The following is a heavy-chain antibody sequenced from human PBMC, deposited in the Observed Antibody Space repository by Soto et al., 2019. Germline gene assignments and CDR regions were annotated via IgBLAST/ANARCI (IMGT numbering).Heavy chain of an antibody. J-gene: IGHJ5*02. CDR1: GYSFTTPG. CDR2: ISTYNGNT. CDR3: AKALVVAALIAAAGTPGCFDP. V-gene: IGHV1-18*01. D-gene: IGHD6-13*01. Sequence: GASVKVACKASGYSFTTPGITWVRQAPGKGLEWMGWISTYNGNTNYGPKLQDRVTLTTDTSTSTAYMALRSLRSDDTAVYYCAKALVVAALIAAAGTPGCFDPWGQGTLVTVSS.